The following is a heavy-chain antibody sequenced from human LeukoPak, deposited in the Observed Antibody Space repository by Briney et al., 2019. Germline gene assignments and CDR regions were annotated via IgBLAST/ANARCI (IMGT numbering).Heavy chain of an antibody. V-gene: IGHV1-46*03. Sequence: ASVKVSCKASGYTFTSYYMHWVRQAPGQGLEWMGIINPSGGSTSYAQKFQGRVTMTRDTSTSTVYMELSSLRFEDTAVYYCARVDCGGDCYSSVGFDYWGQGTLVTVSS. J-gene: IGHJ4*02. CDR1: GYTFTSYY. CDR3: ARVDCGGDCYSSVGFDY. D-gene: IGHD2-21*01. CDR2: INPSGGST.